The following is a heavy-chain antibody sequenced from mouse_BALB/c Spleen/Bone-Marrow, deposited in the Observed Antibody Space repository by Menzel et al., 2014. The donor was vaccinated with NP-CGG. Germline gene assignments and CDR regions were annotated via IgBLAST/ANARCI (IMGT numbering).Heavy chain of an antibody. J-gene: IGHJ1*01. Sequence: VQLQQSGPELVKPGASVKMSCKASGYTFTSYMMHWVKQKPGQGFEWVGYVNPYSDGTYYTGDFKGKATLTSDKSSSTVYMELGSLTSEDSAVFYCARSKDWYFDVWGAGTTVTVSS. V-gene: IGHV1-14*01. CDR1: GYTFTSYM. CDR3: ARSKDWYFDV. CDR2: VNPYSDGT.